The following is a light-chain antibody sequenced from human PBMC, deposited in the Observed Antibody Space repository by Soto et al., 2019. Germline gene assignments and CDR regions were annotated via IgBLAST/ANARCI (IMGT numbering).Light chain of an antibody. Sequence: QSVLTQPASVSGAPGQSITISCTGTSSDVGGYNYVSWYQQHPGKAPQLMIYDVSNRPSGVSNRFSGSKSGNTATLTISGLQAEDEAAYYCSSYTSSSTAVFGAGTQLTV. V-gene: IGLV2-14*01. J-gene: IGLJ7*01. CDR1: SSDVGGYNY. CDR3: SSYTSSSTAV. CDR2: DVS.